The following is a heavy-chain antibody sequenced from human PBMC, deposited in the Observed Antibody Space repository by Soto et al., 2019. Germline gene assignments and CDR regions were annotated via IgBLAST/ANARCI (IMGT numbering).Heavy chain of an antibody. CDR2: IIPIFGTA. D-gene: IGHD1-1*01. CDR3: ARGPKKTRGTNWFDP. Sequence: ASVKVSCKASGGTFSSYAISWVRQAPGQGLEWMGGIIPIFGTANYAQKFQGRVTITADESTSTAYMELSSLRSEDTAVYYCARGPKKTRGTNWFDPWGQGTLVTVSS. V-gene: IGHV1-69*13. J-gene: IGHJ5*02. CDR1: GGTFSSYA.